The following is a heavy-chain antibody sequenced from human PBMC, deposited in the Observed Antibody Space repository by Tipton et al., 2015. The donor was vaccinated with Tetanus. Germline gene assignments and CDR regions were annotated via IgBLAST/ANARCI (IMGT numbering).Heavy chain of an antibody. D-gene: IGHD1-26*01. V-gene: IGHV3-23*01. Sequence: SLRLSCAASGFTFSSYAMSWVRQAPGKGLEWLSGISSSGVYTFYADSLKGRFTTSRDNSKNTLFLHMTSLRVEDTAVYYCAKVRGTLRYSFDSWGQGTLVTVSS. CDR3: AKVRGTLRYSFDS. CDR2: ISSSGVYT. CDR1: GFTFSSYA. J-gene: IGHJ5*01.